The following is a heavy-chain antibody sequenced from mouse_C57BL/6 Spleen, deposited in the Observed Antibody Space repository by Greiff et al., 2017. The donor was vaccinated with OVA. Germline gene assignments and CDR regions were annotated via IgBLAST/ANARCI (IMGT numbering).Heavy chain of an antibody. V-gene: IGHV14-4*01. CDR3: TTTDYGSSPWFAY. J-gene: IGHJ3*01. CDR2: IDPENGDT. CDR1: GFNIKDDY. Sequence: EVKLMESGAELVRPGASVKLSCTASGFNIKDDYMHWVKQRPEQGLEWIGWIDPENGDTEYASKFQGKATITADTSSNTAYLQLSSLTSEDTAVYYCTTTDYGSSPWFAYWGQGTLVTVSA. D-gene: IGHD1-1*01.